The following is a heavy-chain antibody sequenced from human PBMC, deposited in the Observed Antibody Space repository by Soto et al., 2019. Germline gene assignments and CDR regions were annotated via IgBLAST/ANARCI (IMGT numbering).Heavy chain of an antibody. CDR2: VNPSGGHT. J-gene: IGHJ4*01. V-gene: IGHV1-46*01. D-gene: IGHD2-21*02. CDR1: GDTFTDYY. Sequence: QVQLVQSGAEVKKPGTSVKVSYKASGDTFTDYYVHWVRQAPGQGIEWMGTVNPSGGHTTYAQHFLGRMTMTRDTSTSTLYMELTSLISEDTAVYYCARGGHVVVVTAALDFWGQVTLVTVSS. CDR3: ARGGHVVVVTAALDF.